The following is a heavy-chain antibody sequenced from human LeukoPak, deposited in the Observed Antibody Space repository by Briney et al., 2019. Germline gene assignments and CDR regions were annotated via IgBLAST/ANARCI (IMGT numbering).Heavy chain of an antibody. Sequence: EASVKVSCKASGGTFSSYAISWVRQAPGQGLEWMGGIIPIFGTANYAQKFQGRVTITADESTSTAYKELGSLRSEDTAVYYCARGGWQQLDPLYYFDYWGQGALVTVSS. CDR3: ARGGWQQLDPLYYFDY. J-gene: IGHJ4*02. CDR2: IIPIFGTA. V-gene: IGHV1-69*01. D-gene: IGHD6-13*01. CDR1: GGTFSSYA.